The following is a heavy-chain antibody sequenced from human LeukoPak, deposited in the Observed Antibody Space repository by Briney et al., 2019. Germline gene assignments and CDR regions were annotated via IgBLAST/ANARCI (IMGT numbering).Heavy chain of an antibody. Sequence: SETLSLTCTVSGGSISSYYWSWIRQPPGKGLEWIGYIYYSGSTNYNPSLKSRVTISVDTSKNQFSLKLSSVTAADTAVYYCARTVAATRGFDYWGQGTLVTVSS. J-gene: IGHJ4*02. D-gene: IGHD6-19*01. V-gene: IGHV4-59*01. CDR1: GGSISSYY. CDR2: IYYSGST. CDR3: ARTVAATRGFDY.